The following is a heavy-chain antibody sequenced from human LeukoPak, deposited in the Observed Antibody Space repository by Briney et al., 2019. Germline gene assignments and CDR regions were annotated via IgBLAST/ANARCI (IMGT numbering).Heavy chain of an antibody. J-gene: IGHJ4*02. D-gene: IGHD3-22*01. Sequence: SEILSLTCTVSGGSISSSSYYWGWIRQPPGKGLEWIGSIYHSGSTYYNPSLKSRVTISVDTSKNQFSLKLSSVTAADTAVYYCARHPLRVVVINDWGLGTLVTVSS. CDR1: GGSISSSSYY. CDR2: IYHSGST. V-gene: IGHV4-39*01. CDR3: ARHPLRVVVIND.